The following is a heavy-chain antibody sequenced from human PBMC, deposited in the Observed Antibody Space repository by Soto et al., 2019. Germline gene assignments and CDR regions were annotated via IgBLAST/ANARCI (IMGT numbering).Heavy chain of an antibody. CDR1: GFNFSSYG. Sequence: QVQLVESGGGVVQPGRSLRLSCAASGFNFSSYGMHWVRQAPGKGLEWVAVISDDGSNKYYADSVKGRFTISRDNSTNTLYLQMNSLRAEDTAVYYCAKERYGQLWLEDYGMDVWGQGTTVTVSS. D-gene: IGHD5-18*01. CDR2: ISDDGSNK. J-gene: IGHJ6*01. V-gene: IGHV3-30*18. CDR3: AKERYGQLWLEDYGMDV.